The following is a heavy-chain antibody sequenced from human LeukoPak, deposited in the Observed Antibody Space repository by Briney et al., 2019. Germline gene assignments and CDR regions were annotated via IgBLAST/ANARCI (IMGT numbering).Heavy chain of an antibody. D-gene: IGHD5-24*01. J-gene: IGHJ6*02. CDR2: INHSGST. Sequence: PSETLSLTCTVSGGSISSSSYYWSWIRQPPGKGLEWIGEINHSGSTNYNPSLKSRVTISVDTSKNQFSLKLSSVTAADTAVYYCARGSGRKWLQPTPYYYYGMDVWGQGTTVTVSS. V-gene: IGHV4-39*07. CDR3: ARGSGRKWLQPTPYYYYGMDV. CDR1: GGSISSSSYY.